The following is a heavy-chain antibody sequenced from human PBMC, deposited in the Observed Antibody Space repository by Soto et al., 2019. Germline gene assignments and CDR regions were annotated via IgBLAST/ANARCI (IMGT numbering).Heavy chain of an antibody. CDR1: GFTFSSYA. D-gene: IGHD3-16*01. Sequence: GGSLRLSCAASGFTFSSYAMSWVRQAPGKGLEWVSAISGSGGSTYYADSVKGRFTISRDNSKDTLYLQMNSLRAEDAAVYYCAKGLDLGPLDYWGQGTLVTVSS. CDR3: AKGLDLGPLDY. J-gene: IGHJ4*02. V-gene: IGHV3-23*01. CDR2: ISGSGGST.